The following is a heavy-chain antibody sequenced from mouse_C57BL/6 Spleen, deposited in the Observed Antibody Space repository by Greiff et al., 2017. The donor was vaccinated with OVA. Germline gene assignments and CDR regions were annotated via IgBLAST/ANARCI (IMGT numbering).Heavy chain of an antibody. CDR2: IWTGGGT. V-gene: IGHV2-9-1*01. CDR1: GFSLTSYA. D-gene: IGHD2-4*01. J-gene: IGHJ1*03. Sequence: QVQLKESGPGLVAPSQSLSITCTVSGFSLTSYAISWVRQPPGKGLEWLGVIWTGGGTNYNSALKSRLSISKDNSKSQVFLKMNSLQTDDTARYYCARNSYDYDGENWYFDVWGTGTTVTVSS. CDR3: ARNSYDYDGENWYFDV.